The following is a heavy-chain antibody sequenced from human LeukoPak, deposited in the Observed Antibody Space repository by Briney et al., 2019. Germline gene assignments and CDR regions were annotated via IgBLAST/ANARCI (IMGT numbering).Heavy chain of an antibody. Sequence: ASVKVSCKASGYTFTSYYMHWVRQAPGQGLEWMGIINPSGGGTSYAQKFQGRVTMTRDTSTNTVYMELSSLRSGDTAVYYCARDRMVAASMPFDPWGQGTLVTVSS. CDR3: ARDRMVAASMPFDP. J-gene: IGHJ5*02. D-gene: IGHD2-15*01. CDR2: INPSGGGT. CDR1: GYTFTSYY. V-gene: IGHV1-46*01.